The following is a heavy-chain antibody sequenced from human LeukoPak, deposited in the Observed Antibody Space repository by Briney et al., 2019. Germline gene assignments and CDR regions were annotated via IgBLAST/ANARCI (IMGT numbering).Heavy chain of an antibody. CDR1: GGSISSYY. Sequence: SETLSLTCTVSGGSISSYYWSWIRQPPGKGLEWIGYIYYSGSTNYNPSLKSRVTISVDTSKNQFSLRLSSVTAADTAVYYCARVTGYMTEDYFDYWGQGTLIAVSS. D-gene: IGHD6-13*01. CDR3: ARVTGYMTEDYFDY. CDR2: IYYSGST. J-gene: IGHJ4*02. V-gene: IGHV4-59*01.